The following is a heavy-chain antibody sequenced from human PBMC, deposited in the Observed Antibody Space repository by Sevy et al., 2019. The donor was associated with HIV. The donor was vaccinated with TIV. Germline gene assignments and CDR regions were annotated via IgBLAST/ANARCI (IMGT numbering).Heavy chain of an antibody. CDR2: IMPSGIT. CDR3: ARGQWEHPF. Sequence: SETLSLTCTVYGGSLSGYYWSWIRQPPGKGLEWIGEIMPSGITNYNPSLKSRVSISIDTSKNQFSLKVNSVTAADTAIYYCARGQWEHPFWGQGTQVTVSS. D-gene: IGHD1-26*01. J-gene: IGHJ4*02. CDR1: GGSLSGYY. V-gene: IGHV4-34*01.